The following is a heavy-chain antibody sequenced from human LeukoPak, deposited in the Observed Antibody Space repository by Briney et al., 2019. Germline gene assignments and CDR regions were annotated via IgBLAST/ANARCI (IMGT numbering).Heavy chain of an antibody. CDR1: GCTINNYY. J-gene: IGHJ3*02. Sequence: PSETLSLTCSVSGCTINNYYWSWIRQAPGKRLEWFAYIHCSGSAGYNPSLKSRVTISIDTSKKHFSLKLTSVTAADTAVYYCARHEPGWRGAFDIWGQGTMVTVSS. V-gene: IGHV4-59*08. D-gene: IGHD1-14*01. CDR3: ARHEPGWRGAFDI. CDR2: IHCSGSA.